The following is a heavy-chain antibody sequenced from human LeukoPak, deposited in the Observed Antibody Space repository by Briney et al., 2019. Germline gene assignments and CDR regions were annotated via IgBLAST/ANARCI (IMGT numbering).Heavy chain of an antibody. CDR2: INYSGST. Sequence: SETLSLTCTVSGGSISSGDFYWSWIRQSPGKGLEWIGFINYSGSTYYNPSLKSRVFISVDTSKNQISLKLSSVTAADTAVYYCARAGDYYDGSGYYRPFDYWGQGTLVTVSS. V-gene: IGHV4-30-4*01. CDR1: GGSISSGDFY. D-gene: IGHD3-22*01. J-gene: IGHJ4*02. CDR3: ARAGDYYDGSGYYRPFDY.